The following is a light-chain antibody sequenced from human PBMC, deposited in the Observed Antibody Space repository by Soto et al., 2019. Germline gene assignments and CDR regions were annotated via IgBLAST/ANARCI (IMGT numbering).Light chain of an antibody. V-gene: IGLV2-14*01. J-gene: IGLJ2*01. CDR2: DVS. CDR3: SSYTSSSTHVV. Sequence: QSALTQPASVSGSPGQSITISCTGTSSDVGGYNYVSWYQQHPGKAPKLMIYDVSNRPSGVSDRFSGSKSGNTASLTISGLQAEDEADYYRSSYTSSSTHVVFGGGTKLTV. CDR1: SSDVGGYNY.